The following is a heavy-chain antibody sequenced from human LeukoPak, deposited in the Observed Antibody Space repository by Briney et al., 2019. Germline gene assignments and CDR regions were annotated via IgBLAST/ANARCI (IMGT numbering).Heavy chain of an antibody. Sequence: GGSLRLSCAASGYTFSSYWMHWVRQAPGKGLVWVSRINSDGSTTSYADSVKGRFTSSRDNAKNTLYLQMNSLTAEDTAVYYCARDYNYGLDYWGQGTLVTVSS. V-gene: IGHV3-74*01. CDR2: INSDGSTT. CDR3: ARDYNYGLDY. J-gene: IGHJ4*02. CDR1: GYTFSSYW. D-gene: IGHD1-1*01.